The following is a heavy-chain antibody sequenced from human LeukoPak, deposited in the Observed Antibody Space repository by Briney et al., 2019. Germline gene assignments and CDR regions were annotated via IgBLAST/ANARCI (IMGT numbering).Heavy chain of an antibody. CDR3: VRDDAGTDHYYYGMDV. CDR2: ISGSGGST. CDR1: GFTFSSYA. D-gene: IGHD1-14*01. J-gene: IGHJ6*02. Sequence: GGSLRLSCAASGFTFSSYAMSWVRQAPGKGLEWVSAISGSGGSTYYADSVKGRFTISRDNSKNTLYLQMNSLRDEDAAVYYCVRDDAGTDHYYYGMDVWGQGTTVTVSS. V-gene: IGHV3-23*01.